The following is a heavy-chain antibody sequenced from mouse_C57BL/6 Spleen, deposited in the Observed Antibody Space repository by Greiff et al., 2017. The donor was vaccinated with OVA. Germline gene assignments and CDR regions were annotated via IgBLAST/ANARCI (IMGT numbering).Heavy chain of an antibody. Sequence: QVQLQQPGAELVMPGASVKLSCKASGYTFTSYWMHWVKQRPGQGLEWIGEIDPSDSYTNYNQKFKGKSTLTVDKSSSTAYMQLSSLTSEDSAVYYWARYPSTVVAKYFEVWGTGTTVTVSS. D-gene: IGHD1-1*01. CDR2: IDPSDSYT. CDR3: ARYPSTVVAKYFEV. V-gene: IGHV1-69*01. CDR1: GYTFTSYW. J-gene: IGHJ1*03.